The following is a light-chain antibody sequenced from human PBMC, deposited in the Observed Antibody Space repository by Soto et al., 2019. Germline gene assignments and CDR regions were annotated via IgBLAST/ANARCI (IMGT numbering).Light chain of an antibody. Sequence: IVMTQAPATLSWCPGERATLSCRASQSVSNNYLAWYQQKPGQAPRPLIYGASNRATGIPDRFSGSGSGTDFTLTISRLEPEDFAVYYCQQYGSSGTFGQGTKVDIK. CDR2: GAS. V-gene: IGKV3-20*01. CDR3: QQYGSSGT. J-gene: IGKJ1*01. CDR1: QSVSNNY.